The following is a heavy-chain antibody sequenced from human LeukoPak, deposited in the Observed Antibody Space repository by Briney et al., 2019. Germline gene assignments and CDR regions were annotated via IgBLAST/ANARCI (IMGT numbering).Heavy chain of an antibody. CDR3: ARAATYYYDRNDFDY. D-gene: IGHD3-22*01. J-gene: IGHJ4*02. V-gene: IGHV3-21*01. CDR1: GFTFSTYS. Sequence: GGSLRLSCAASGFTFSTYSMNWVRQAPGKGLEWVSSISSSSSYIYYADSVKGRFTISRDNAKSSLFLQMNSLRAEDTAVYYCARAATYYYDRNDFDYWGQGTLVTVSS. CDR2: ISSSSSYI.